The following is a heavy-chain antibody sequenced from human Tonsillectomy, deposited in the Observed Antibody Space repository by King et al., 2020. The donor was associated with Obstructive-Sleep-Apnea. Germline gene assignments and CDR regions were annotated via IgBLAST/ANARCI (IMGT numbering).Heavy chain of an antibody. D-gene: IGHD5-18*01. Sequence: EVQLVESGGGLVQPGRSLRLSCAASGFTFDDYAMHVVRQAPGKGLGWFAGISWISGSIGYGDFVKGRVTISRDNAKNSLYLQMTSLRAEDTALYYCAKDSKIGYSYGLFDYWGQGTLVTVSS. CDR2: ISWISGSI. V-gene: IGHV3-9*01. J-gene: IGHJ4*02. CDR3: AKDSKIGYSYGLFDY. CDR1: GFTFDDYA.